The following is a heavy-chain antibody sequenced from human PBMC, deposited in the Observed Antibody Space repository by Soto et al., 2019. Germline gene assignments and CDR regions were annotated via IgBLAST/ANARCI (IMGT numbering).Heavy chain of an antibody. D-gene: IGHD1-26*01. CDR1: GYSFTSYW. J-gene: IGHJ3*02. CDR2: IYPGDSDA. Sequence: GESLKISCEAAGYSFTSYWIGWVRLMPAKGLEWMGIIYPGDSDARYSPSFQGQVTISADKSINTAYLQWSSLKASDTAIYYCARQIEIVGSTYDAFDIWGQGTMVIVSS. CDR3: ARQIEIVGSTYDAFDI. V-gene: IGHV5-51*01.